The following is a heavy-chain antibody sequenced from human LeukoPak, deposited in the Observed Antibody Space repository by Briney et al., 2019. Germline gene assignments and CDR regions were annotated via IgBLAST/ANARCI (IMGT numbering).Heavy chain of an antibody. CDR3: ARDVDYYDSSGYYQRYFDY. V-gene: IGHV3-21*01. D-gene: IGHD3-22*01. J-gene: IGHJ4*02. CDR2: ISSSSSYI. CDR1: GFTFSSYS. Sequence: GGSLRLSCAASGFTFSSYSMNWVRQAPGKGLEWVSSISSSSSYIYYADSVKGRFTISRDNAKNSLYLQMNSLGAEDTAVYYCARDVDYYDSSGYYQRYFDYWGQGTLVTVSS.